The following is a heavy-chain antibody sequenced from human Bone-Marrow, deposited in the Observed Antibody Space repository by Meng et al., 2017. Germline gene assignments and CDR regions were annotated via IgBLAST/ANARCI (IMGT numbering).Heavy chain of an antibody. CDR1: GDSVSGNRAL. CDR3: ASWYGES. V-gene: IGHV6-1*01. D-gene: IGHD3-10*01. J-gene: IGHJ4*02. Sequence: QVQWPQSGPRILKPTQTLSLTCAISGDSVSGNRALWHWVRQSPSRGLEWLGHTYYRSQWQSHYGASVKSRISIYADTSRNQFSLILNSVTPEDTAVYYCASWYGESWGQGTLVTVSS. CDR2: TYYRSQWQS.